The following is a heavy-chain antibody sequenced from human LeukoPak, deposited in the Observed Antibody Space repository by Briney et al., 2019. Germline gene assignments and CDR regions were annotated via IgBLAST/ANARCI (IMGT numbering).Heavy chain of an antibody. J-gene: IGHJ4*02. CDR2: FDPEDGET. D-gene: IGHD5-18*01. V-gene: IGHV1-24*01. CDR1: GYTLTELS. CDR3: ARVLDTPMVYGTLGY. Sequence: GASVKVSCKVSGYTLTELSLHWVRQAPGKGLEWMGRFDPEDGETIYARKFQGRVTMTEDTSTDTAYMELSSLRSEDTAVYYCARVLDTPMVYGTLGYWGQGTLVTVSS.